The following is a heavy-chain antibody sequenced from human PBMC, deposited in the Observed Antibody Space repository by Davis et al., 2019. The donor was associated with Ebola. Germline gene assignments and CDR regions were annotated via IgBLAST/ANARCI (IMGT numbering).Heavy chain of an antibody. J-gene: IGHJ3*02. V-gene: IGHV3-23*01. Sequence: GESLKISCAASGFTFSDYYMSWVRQAPGKGLEWVSAISGSGSSTYYADSVKGRFTISRDNSKNTLYLQMNSLRAEDTAVYYCAKVGSGWRGAWVGDAFDIWGQGTMVTVSS. CDR1: GFTFSDYY. CDR3: AKVGSGWRGAWVGDAFDI. CDR2: ISGSGSST. D-gene: IGHD6-19*01.